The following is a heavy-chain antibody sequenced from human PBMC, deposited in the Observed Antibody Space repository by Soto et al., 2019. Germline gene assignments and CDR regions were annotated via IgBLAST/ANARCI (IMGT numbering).Heavy chain of an antibody. J-gene: IGHJ3*02. CDR3: ARVLYGGERSGGTSCYTCQEVTGTTNAFDI. CDR1: GGTFSSYA. V-gene: IGHV1-69*13. CDR2: IIPIFGTA. D-gene: IGHD2-2*02. Sequence: ASVKVSCKASGGTFSSYAISWVRQAPGQGLEWMGGIIPIFGTANYAQKFQGRVTITADESASTAYMELGSLRSEDTAVYYCARVLYGGERSGGTSCYTCQEVTGTTNAFDIWGQGTMVTVSS.